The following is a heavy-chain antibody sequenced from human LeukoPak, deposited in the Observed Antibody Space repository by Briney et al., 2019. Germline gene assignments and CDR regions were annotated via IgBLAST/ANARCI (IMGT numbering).Heavy chain of an antibody. CDR2: IHYGGST. CDR3: ARHYTVTPDY. D-gene: IGHD4-17*01. J-gene: IGHJ4*02. Sequence: SETLSLTCTVTGDSISRSSYYWGWIRQPPGKGLEWIGSIHYGGSTYSNPSLKSRVTISVDTSKNQFSLKLSSVTAADTAVYYCARHYTVTPDYWGQGTLVTVSS. CDR1: GDSISRSSYY. V-gene: IGHV4-39*01.